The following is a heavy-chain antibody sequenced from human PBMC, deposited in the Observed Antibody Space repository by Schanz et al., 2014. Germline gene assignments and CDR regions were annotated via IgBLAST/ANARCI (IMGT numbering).Heavy chain of an antibody. CDR3: GRAGTGMAGWYFEL. Sequence: EVQLLESGGGLVQPGGSLRLSCAASGFTFSAYAMTWVRQIPGKGLEYISAISNNGDSTYYADSVKGRFTISRDNSKNTLFLQMSSLRVDDMAVYYCGRAGTGMAGWYFELWGRGTLVTVSS. CDR2: ISNNGDST. V-gene: IGHV3-64D*06. CDR1: GFTFSAYA. J-gene: IGHJ2*01. D-gene: IGHD5-18*01.